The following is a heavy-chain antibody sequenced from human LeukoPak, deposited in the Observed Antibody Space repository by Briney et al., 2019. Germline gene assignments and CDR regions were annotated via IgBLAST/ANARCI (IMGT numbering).Heavy chain of an antibody. V-gene: IGHV3-48*03. J-gene: IGHJ4*02. CDR3: ARGGSGYSLYYFDY. CDR1: GLTFSSYE. Sequence: GGSLRLSCAASGLTFSSYEMNWVRQAPGKGLEWVSYISSSGSTIYYADSVKGRFTISRDNAKNSLYLQMNSLRAEDTAVYYCARGGSGYSLYYFDYWGQGTLVTVSS. CDR2: ISSSGSTI. D-gene: IGHD3-22*01.